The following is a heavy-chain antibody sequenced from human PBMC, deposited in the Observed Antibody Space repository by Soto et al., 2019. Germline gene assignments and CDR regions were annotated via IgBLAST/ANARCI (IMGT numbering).Heavy chain of an antibody. J-gene: IGHJ5*02. V-gene: IGHV1-2*04. D-gene: IGHD3-10*01. CDR1: GYTFTGYY. CDR2: INPNSGGT. CDR3: ARGGRSTMVRAVLNWFDP. Sequence: ASVKVSCKASGYTFTGYYMHWVRQAPGQGLEWMGWINPNSGGTNYAQKFQGWVTMTRDTSISTAYMELSRLRSDDTAVYYCARGGRSTMVRAVLNWFDPWGQGTLVTVSS.